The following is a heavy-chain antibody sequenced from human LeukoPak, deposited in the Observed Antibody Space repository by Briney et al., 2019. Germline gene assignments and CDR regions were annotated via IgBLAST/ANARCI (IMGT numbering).Heavy chain of an antibody. V-gene: IGHV4-39*07. Sequence: SETLSLTCTVSGGSISSSSYYWGWIRQPPGKGLEWIGSIYYSGSTYYNPPLKSRVTISVDTSKNQFSLKLSSVTAADTAVYYCARDGYNYYFDYWGQGTLVTVSS. D-gene: IGHD5-24*01. J-gene: IGHJ4*02. CDR3: ARDGYNYYFDY. CDR1: GGSISSSSYY. CDR2: IYYSGST.